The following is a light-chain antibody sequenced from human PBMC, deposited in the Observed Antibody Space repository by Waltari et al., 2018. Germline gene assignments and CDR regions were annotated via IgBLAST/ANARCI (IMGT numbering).Light chain of an antibody. CDR2: DDS. CDR3: QVWDSSSDHVV. CDR1: NIGSKS. J-gene: IGLJ2*01. Sequence: SYVLTQPPSVSVAPGQTARITCGGNNIGSKSVHWYQQKPGQAPVLVVYDDSDRPSGFPERFSGSNYGNTATLTISRVEAGDEADYYCQVWDSSSDHVVFGGGTKLTVL. V-gene: IGLV3-21*02.